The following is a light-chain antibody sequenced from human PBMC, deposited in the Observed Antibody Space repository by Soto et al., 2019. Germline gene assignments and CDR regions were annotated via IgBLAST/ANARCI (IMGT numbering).Light chain of an antibody. CDR1: QTVRSRY. CDR2: GAS. CDR3: QQYGSSPT. V-gene: IGKV3-20*01. Sequence: EIVLTQSPGTLALSPVDTATCARGASQTVRSRYLAWYQQKPGQAPRLLIYGASSRATGIPDRFSGSGSGTDFTLTISRLEPEDFVVYYCQQYGSSPTFGQGTKV. J-gene: IGKJ1*01.